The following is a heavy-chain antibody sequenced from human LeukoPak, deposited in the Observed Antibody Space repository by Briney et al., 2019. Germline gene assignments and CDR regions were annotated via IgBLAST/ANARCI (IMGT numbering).Heavy chain of an antibody. Sequence: ASVKVSCKASGGTFSSCAISWVRQAPGQGPEWMGRIIPILGIANYAQKFQGRVTITADKSTSTAYMELSSLRSEDTAVYYCARGPDIVATTEYFQHWGQGTLVTVSS. V-gene: IGHV1-69*04. CDR2: IIPILGIA. CDR3: ARGPDIVATTEYFQH. J-gene: IGHJ1*01. D-gene: IGHD5-12*01. CDR1: GGTFSSCA.